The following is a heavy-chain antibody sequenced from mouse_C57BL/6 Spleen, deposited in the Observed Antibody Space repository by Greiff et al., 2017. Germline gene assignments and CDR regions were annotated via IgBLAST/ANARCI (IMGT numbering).Heavy chain of an antibody. CDR2: IDPETGGT. V-gene: IGHV1-15*01. Sequence: QVQLQQSGAELVRPGASVTLSCKASGYTFTDYGMHWVKQTPVHGLEWIGAIDPETGGTAYNQKFKGKAILTADKSSSTAYMELRSLTSEDSAVYYCTRNDGLMDYWGQGTSVTVSS. D-gene: IGHD2-3*01. CDR3: TRNDGLMDY. J-gene: IGHJ4*01. CDR1: GYTFTDYG.